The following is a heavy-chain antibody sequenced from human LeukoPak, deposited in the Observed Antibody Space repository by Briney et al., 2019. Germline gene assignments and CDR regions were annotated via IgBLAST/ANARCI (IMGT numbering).Heavy chain of an antibody. CDR3: AKVTGDYYDTSGAFDY. Sequence: GGSLRLSCAASGFIFSSYGRHWVRQAPGKGLEWVAGIWHDGSNDDYADSVKGRFTISRDDSKNTLYLQMNSLRAEDTAIYYCAKVTGDYYDTSGAFDYWGQGTLVTVSS. CDR1: GFIFSSYG. CDR2: IWHDGSND. J-gene: IGHJ4*02. D-gene: IGHD3-22*01. V-gene: IGHV3-33*06.